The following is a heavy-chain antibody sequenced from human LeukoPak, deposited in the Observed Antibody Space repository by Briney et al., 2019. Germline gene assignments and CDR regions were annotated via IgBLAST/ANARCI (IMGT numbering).Heavy chain of an antibody. CDR2: IYYSGST. CDR3: ARRTYYYDSSGFDY. V-gene: IGHV4-34*01. CDR1: GGSFSGYY. D-gene: IGHD3-22*01. Sequence: SETLSLTCAVYGGSFSGYYWSWIRQPPGKGLEWIGSIYYSGSTYYNPSLKSRVTISVDTSKNQFSLKLSSVTAADTAVYYCARRTYYYDSSGFDYWGQGTLVTVSS. J-gene: IGHJ4*02.